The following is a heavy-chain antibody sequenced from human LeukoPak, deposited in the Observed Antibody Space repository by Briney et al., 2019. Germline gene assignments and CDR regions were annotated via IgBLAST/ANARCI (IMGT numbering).Heavy chain of an antibody. CDR2: ISSSGSTI. J-gene: IGHJ4*02. V-gene: IGHV3-11*01. D-gene: IGHD3-10*01. CDR3: AREAYGSSIDY. Sequence: GGSLRLSCAASGFTFNDYYMSWIRQAPGKGLEWVSYISSSGSTIYYADSVKGRFTISRDNAKNSLYLQMNILRAEDTAVYYCAREAYGSSIDYWGQGTLVTVSS. CDR1: GFTFNDYY.